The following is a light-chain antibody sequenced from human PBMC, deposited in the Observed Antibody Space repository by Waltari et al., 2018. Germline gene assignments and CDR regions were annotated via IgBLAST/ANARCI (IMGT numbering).Light chain of an antibody. CDR2: WAS. J-gene: IGKJ2*01. Sequence: DILMTQSQDSLAVSLGERATINCKSSQNILKTSNSKNYLPWYQHKPGQPPKLLIYWASTRESGVPDRFSGSGSETDFTLTISSLQAEDVAVYYCQQYYSIPYTFGQGTKLEIK. CDR3: QQYYSIPYT. CDR1: QNILKTSNSKNY. V-gene: IGKV4-1*01.